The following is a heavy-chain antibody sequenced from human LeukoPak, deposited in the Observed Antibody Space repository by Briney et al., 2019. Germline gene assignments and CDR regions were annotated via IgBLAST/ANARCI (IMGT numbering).Heavy chain of an antibody. CDR1: GGTFSSYA. CDR2: IIPILGIA. Sequence: GASVKVSCKASGGTFSSYAISWVRQAPGQGLEWMGRIIPILGIANYAQKFQGRVTMTRNTSISTAYMELSSLRSEDTAVYYCAREVWVTNYWGQGTLVTVSS. D-gene: IGHD4-17*01. CDR3: AREVWVTNY. V-gene: IGHV1-69*04. J-gene: IGHJ4*02.